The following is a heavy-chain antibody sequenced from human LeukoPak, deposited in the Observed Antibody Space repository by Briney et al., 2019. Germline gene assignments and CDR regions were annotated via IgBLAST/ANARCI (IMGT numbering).Heavy chain of an antibody. CDR3: ARDQYDTWSRRGNFDS. V-gene: IGHV3-7*03. CDR1: GFTFGKYW. J-gene: IGHJ4*02. Sequence: GGSLRLSCVASGFTFGKYWMSWVRQALGEGLERVANIKLGGSEKNYVDSVKGRFTISRDNTKNSLYLQMNSLRVEDTAVFYCARDQYDTWSRRGNFDSWGQGTLVIVSS. CDR2: IKLGGSEK. D-gene: IGHD3-3*01.